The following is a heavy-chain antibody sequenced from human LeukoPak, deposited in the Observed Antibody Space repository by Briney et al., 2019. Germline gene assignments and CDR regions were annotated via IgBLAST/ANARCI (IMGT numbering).Heavy chain of an antibody. CDR2: ISGSGVST. D-gene: IGHD6-13*01. J-gene: IGHJ4*02. V-gene: IGHV3-23*01. Sequence: GGSLRLSCAASGFTFSSYAMNWVRQAPGKGLEWVSAISGSGVSTYYADSVEGRFTISRDNSKKTLYLQVNSLRAEDTAVYYCAKVGSSSSYYFDYWGRGTLVTVSS. CDR1: GFTFSSYA. CDR3: AKVGSSSSYYFDY.